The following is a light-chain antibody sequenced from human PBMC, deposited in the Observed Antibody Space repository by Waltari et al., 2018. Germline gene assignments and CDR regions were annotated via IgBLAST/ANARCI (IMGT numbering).Light chain of an antibody. CDR3: QQRSNWPPLT. CDR2: DAS. J-gene: IGKJ4*01. CDR1: QSVSSY. Sequence: EIVLTQSPATLSLSPGERATLSCRASQSVSSYLAWYQQKPGQAPRLHIYDASNRATGIPARFSCSGSVTDFTLTISSLEPEDFAVYYCQQRSNWPPLTFGGGTKVEIK. V-gene: IGKV3-11*01.